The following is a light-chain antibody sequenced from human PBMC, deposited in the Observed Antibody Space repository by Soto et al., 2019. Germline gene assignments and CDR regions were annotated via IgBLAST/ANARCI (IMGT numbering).Light chain of an antibody. CDR2: GAS. Sequence: IVLTQSPGTLSLSPGERASLSCRASQSVSSRYLAWYQQKPGQAPRLVIYGASSRATGIPDRFSGSVSGTEGTITISSLKYEDCSVYYCQQYNNWTPKFGQGTKVDI. V-gene: IGKV3-20*01. J-gene: IGKJ1*01. CDR3: QQYNNWTPK. CDR1: QSVSSRY.